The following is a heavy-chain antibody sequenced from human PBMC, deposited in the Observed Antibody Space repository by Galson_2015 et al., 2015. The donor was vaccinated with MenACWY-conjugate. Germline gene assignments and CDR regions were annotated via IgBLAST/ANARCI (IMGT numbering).Heavy chain of an antibody. V-gene: IGHV4-59*01. CDR3: ARDRVAAAGTIGYSTKYYYYYYGMDV. CDR1: GGSISSYY. D-gene: IGHD6-13*01. J-gene: IGHJ6*02. CDR2: IYYSGST. Sequence: ETLSLTCTVSGGSISSYYWSWIRQPPGKGLEWIGYIYYSGSTNYNPSLKSRVTISVDTSKNQFSLKLSSVTAADTAVYYCARDRVAAAGTIGYSTKYYYYYYGMDVWGQGTTVTVSS.